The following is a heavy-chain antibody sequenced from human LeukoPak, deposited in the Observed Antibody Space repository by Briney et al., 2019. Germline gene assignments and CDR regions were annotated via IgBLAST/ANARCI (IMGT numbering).Heavy chain of an antibody. CDR1: GYTFTCYY. CDR3: ARDLVCSGGSCYSFTI. Sequence: ASVKVSCKASGYTFTCYYMHWVRQAPGQGLEWMGWINPNSGGTNYAQNFQGRVTMTRDTSINTAYMELSRLRSDDTAVYYCARDLVCSGGSCYSFTIWGQGTLVTVSS. D-gene: IGHD2-15*01. V-gene: IGHV1-2*02. J-gene: IGHJ4*02. CDR2: INPNSGGT.